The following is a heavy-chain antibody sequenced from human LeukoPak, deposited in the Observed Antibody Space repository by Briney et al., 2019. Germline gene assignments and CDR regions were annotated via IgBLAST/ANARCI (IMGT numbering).Heavy chain of an antibody. CDR3: TKEVQRWHSYFYRPSYALDI. Sequence: GSSLRLSCAVSGFNFDDYAIHWVRQGPGKGMEGVTGISANGGFISYGESVKGRFTISKDNPTNSVFLQMNFLRAEDMAMYFCTKEVQRWHSYFYRPSYALDIWGQGTMVSVSS. D-gene: IGHD3-22*01. CDR1: GFNFDDYA. V-gene: IGHV3-9*03. CDR2: ISANGGFI. J-gene: IGHJ3*02.